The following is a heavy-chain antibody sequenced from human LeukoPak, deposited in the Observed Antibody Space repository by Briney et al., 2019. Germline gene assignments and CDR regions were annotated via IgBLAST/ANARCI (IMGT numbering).Heavy chain of an antibody. Sequence: GASVKVSCKASGYTFTSYYMHWVRQAPGQGLEWMGIINPSGGSTSYAQKFQGRVTITADESTSTAYMELSSLRSEDTAVYYCATWGVGYSYGSPFDYWGQGTLVTVSS. J-gene: IGHJ4*02. V-gene: IGHV1-46*01. D-gene: IGHD5-18*01. CDR1: GYTFTSYY. CDR3: ATWGVGYSYGSPFDY. CDR2: INPSGGST.